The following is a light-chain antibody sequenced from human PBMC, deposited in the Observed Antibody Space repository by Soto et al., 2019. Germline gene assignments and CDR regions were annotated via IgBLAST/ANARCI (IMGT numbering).Light chain of an antibody. CDR1: QSVSSN. CDR2: GAS. J-gene: IGKJ5*01. CDR3: QQYGSSPST. Sequence: EIVLTQSPGTLSLSPGERATLSCRASQSVSSNLAWYQQKPGQAPRLLIYGASTRATGIPARFSGSGSGTEFTLTISSLQSEDFAVYYCQQYGSSPSTFGRGTRLEIK. V-gene: IGKV3-15*01.